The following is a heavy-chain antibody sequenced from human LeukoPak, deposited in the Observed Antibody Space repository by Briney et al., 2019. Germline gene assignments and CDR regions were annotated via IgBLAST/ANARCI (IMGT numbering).Heavy chain of an antibody. Sequence: GGSLRLSCAASGFIFSNYAMYWVRQAPGKGLEWVSAISGRSDNTYYADPVKGRFTLSRDSSKNTLYLQMNSLRADDTAVYYCAKWGDYDVLTGYYVSDFWGQGTLVTVSS. D-gene: IGHD3-9*01. CDR1: GFIFSNYA. CDR3: AKWGDYDVLTGYYVSDF. CDR2: ISGRSDNT. J-gene: IGHJ4*02. V-gene: IGHV3-23*01.